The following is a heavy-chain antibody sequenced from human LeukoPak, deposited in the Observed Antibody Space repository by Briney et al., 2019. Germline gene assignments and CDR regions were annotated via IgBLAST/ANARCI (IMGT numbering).Heavy chain of an antibody. V-gene: IGHV4-38-2*02. Sequence: SETLSLTCTVSGYSISSGYYWGWIRQPPGKGLEWIGSIYHSGSTYYNPSLKSRVTISVDTSKNQFSLKLSSVTAADTAVYYCARSYGDYVRYNWFDPWGQGTLVTVSS. D-gene: IGHD4-17*01. J-gene: IGHJ5*02. CDR3: ARSYGDYVRYNWFDP. CDR2: IYHSGST. CDR1: GYSISSGYY.